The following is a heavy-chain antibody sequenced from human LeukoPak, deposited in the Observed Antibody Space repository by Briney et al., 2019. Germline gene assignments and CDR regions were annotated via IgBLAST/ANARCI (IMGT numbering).Heavy chain of an antibody. CDR3: TTSFGWEYGSSWYYFDY. CDR2: IKSKTDGGTT. J-gene: IGHJ4*02. CDR1: GFTFSTAW. D-gene: IGHD6-13*01. V-gene: IGHV3-15*01. Sequence: GGSLRLSCAASGFTFSTAWMSWVRQAPGKGLEWVGRIKSKTDGGTTDYAAPVKGRFTISRDDSKNTLYLQMSSLKTEDTAVYYCTTSFGWEYGSSWYYFDYWGQGTLVTVSS.